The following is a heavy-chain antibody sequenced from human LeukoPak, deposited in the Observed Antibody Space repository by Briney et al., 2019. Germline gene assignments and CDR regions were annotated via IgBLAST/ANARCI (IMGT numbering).Heavy chain of an antibody. CDR1: GFTFRSYG. V-gene: IGHV3-30*02. CDR2: IRYDGSNK. J-gene: IGHJ4*02. Sequence: PGGSLRLSCAASGFTFRSYGMHWVRQAPGKGLEWVAFIRYDGSNKYYADSVKGRFTISRDNSKNTLYLQMNSLRAEDTAVYYCAVAAYDYVWGSYRRGYYFDYWGQGTLVTVSS. D-gene: IGHD3-16*02. CDR3: AVAAYDYVWGSYRRGYYFDY.